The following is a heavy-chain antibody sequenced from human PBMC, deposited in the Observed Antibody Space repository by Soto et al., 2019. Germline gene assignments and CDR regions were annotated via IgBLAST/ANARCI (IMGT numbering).Heavy chain of an antibody. Sequence: SETLSLTCTVSGGSISSGGYYWSWIRQHPGKGLEWIGYIYYSGSTYYNPSLKSRVTISVDTSKNQFSLKLSSVTAADTAVYYCATETPVVVPAGGMDVWGQGTTVTAP. CDR3: ATETPVVVPAGGMDV. D-gene: IGHD2-2*01. V-gene: IGHV4-31*03. CDR1: GGSISSGGYY. J-gene: IGHJ6*02. CDR2: IYYSGST.